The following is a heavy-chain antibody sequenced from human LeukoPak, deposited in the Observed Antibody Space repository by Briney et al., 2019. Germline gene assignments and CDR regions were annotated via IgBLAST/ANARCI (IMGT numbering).Heavy chain of an antibody. CDR1: GFIFSSYA. Sequence: GGSLRLSCAASGFIFSSYAMSWVRQAPGKGLEWISAISASNSNTYYADSVKGRFTISRDNSKNTLYLQMNSLRAEDTAVYYCATTRVAAVGRYYFDFWGQGTLVTVSS. CDR2: ISASNSNT. V-gene: IGHV3-23*01. CDR3: ATTRVAAVGRYYFDF. J-gene: IGHJ4*02. D-gene: IGHD6-13*01.